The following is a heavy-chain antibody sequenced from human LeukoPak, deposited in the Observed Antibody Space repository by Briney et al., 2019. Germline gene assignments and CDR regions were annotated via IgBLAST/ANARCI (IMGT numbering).Heavy chain of an antibody. CDR3: AKDLRGCSGGSCYYFDY. CDR1: GFTFSSYG. CDR2: ISYDGSNK. J-gene: IGHJ4*02. Sequence: GGSLRLSCAASGFTFSSYGMHWVRQAPGKGLEWVAVISYDGSNKYYADSVKGRFTISRDNSKNTLYLQMNSLRAEDTAVHYCAKDLRGCSGGSCYYFDYWGQGTLVTVSS. V-gene: IGHV3-30*18. D-gene: IGHD2-15*01.